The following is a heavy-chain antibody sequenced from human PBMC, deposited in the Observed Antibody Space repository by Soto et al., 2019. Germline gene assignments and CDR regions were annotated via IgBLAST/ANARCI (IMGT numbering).Heavy chain of an antibody. J-gene: IGHJ5*02. Sequence: QVQLQESGPGLVKPSQTLSLTCTVSGGSMTGGGDYWGWIRQHPGQGLEWIGYIHYSGTTYYNPSLKSRVVISVDTSQNQFSLKLRSVTAADSAVYYCARAWTAVTAWANWFDAWGQGTLVTVSA. CDR3: ARAWTAVTAWANWFDA. CDR1: GGSMTGGGDY. D-gene: IGHD4-4*01. CDR2: IHYSGTT. V-gene: IGHV4-31*03.